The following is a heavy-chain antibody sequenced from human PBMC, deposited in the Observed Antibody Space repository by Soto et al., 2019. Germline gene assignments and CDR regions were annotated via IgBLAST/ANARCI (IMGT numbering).Heavy chain of an antibody. V-gene: IGHV4-39*01. CDR3: AKGGSGSYSNAFDI. Sequence: SSGTLSLTCTVSGGSISSSSYHWGWVRPPPGKGLEWIGSIHYSGNTYYNPSLKSRVSMSVDTSKNQFSLNLSSVTAADTAVYYCAKGGSGSYSNAFDIWGQGTMVTVSS. CDR1: GGSISSSSYH. D-gene: IGHD3-10*01. CDR2: IHYSGNT. J-gene: IGHJ3*02.